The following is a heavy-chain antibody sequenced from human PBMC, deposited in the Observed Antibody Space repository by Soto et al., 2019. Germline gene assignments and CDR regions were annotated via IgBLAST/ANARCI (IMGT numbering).Heavy chain of an antibody. J-gene: IGHJ4*02. CDR3: ARGSPTTTPFDY. V-gene: IGHV1-2*04. CDR1: GYTFTDYY. CDR2: INPNNGGT. D-gene: IGHD1-1*01. Sequence: QVQLVQSGADLKKPGASVKVSCKASGYTFTDYYMHWVRQAPGQGLEWMGWINPNNGGTSYAQKFEGWVTMTRDTSISTAYMEVRRLTSDDTVVYYCARGSPTTTPFDYWGQGTLVTVSS.